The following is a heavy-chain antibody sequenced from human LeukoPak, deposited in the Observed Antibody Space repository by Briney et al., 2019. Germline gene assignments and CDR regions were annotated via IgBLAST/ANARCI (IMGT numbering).Heavy chain of an antibody. Sequence: SETLSLTCAVSGGSISISNWRSWLRQPPGKGLEWIGEIYHSGSTNYNPSLKSRVTISVDKTKNQFSLKLTSVTAADTAVYYCARALRAFDYWGQGTLVTVSS. J-gene: IGHJ4*02. CDR3: ARALRAFDY. CDR2: IYHSGST. CDR1: GGSISISNW. V-gene: IGHV4-4*02. D-gene: IGHD4-17*01.